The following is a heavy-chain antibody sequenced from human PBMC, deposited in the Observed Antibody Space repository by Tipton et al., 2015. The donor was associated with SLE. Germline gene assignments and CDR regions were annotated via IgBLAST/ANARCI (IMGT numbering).Heavy chain of an antibody. CDR2: ISNGGST. Sequence: GLVKPSETLSLTCKVSGASMRNYYYHWIRRPPGKGLEWIGYISNGGSTYYNPSLKSRVTLSMDTSENQFSLRLSSVTAADTAVYFCARDRRVVPYDRFALDFWGQGTMVTVSS. J-gene: IGHJ3*01. CDR3: ARDRRVVPYDRFALDF. V-gene: IGHV4-59*01. CDR1: GASMRNYY. D-gene: IGHD3-22*01.